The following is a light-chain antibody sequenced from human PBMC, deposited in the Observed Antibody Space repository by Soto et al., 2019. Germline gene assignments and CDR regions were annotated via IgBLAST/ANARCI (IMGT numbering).Light chain of an antibody. CDR2: EVT. J-gene: IGLJ1*01. Sequence: QSALTQPASVSGSPGQSITIPCTGTSGDVGGYNLVSWYQQHPGKAPKLMIYEVTERPSGVSNRFSGSKSGNTASLTISGLQPDDEAYYYCCSYAGNSEVFGTGTKVAV. CDR1: SGDVGGYNL. CDR3: CSYAGNSEV. V-gene: IGLV2-23*02.